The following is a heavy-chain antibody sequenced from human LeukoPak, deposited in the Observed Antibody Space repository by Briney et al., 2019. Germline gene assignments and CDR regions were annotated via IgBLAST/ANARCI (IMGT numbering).Heavy chain of an antibody. D-gene: IGHD1-26*01. CDR3: ASGRGY. Sequence: GGSLRPSCAASGFPFNTFTMNWVRQAPGKGLEWVSSIRSSASNIYYADSVKGRFTISRDNAKNSLYLQMNSLRVEDTAVYYCASGRGYWGQGTLVTVSS. J-gene: IGHJ4*02. CDR1: GFPFNTFT. V-gene: IGHV3-21*01. CDR2: IRSSASNI.